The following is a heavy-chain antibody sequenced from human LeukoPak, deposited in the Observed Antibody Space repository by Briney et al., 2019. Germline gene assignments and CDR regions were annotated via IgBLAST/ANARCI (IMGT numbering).Heavy chain of an antibody. D-gene: IGHD2-15*01. CDR2: INQSGST. V-gene: IGHV4-34*01. CDR1: GGSFSGYY. J-gene: IGHJ4*02. Sequence: SETLSLTCGVYGGSFSGYYWNWIRQPPGKGLEWIGEINQSGSTKYNPSLKSRVSMSVDTSKNQFSLKLSSVTAADTAVYYCARGRDRYCMGGSCYKFDYWGQGTLVTVSS. CDR3: ARGRDRYCMGGSCYKFDY.